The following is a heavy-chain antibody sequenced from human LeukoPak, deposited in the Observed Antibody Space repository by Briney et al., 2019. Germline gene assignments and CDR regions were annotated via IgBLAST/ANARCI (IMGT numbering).Heavy chain of an antibody. Sequence: SVKVSCKASGGTFISYAISWVRQAPGQGLEWMGRIIPILGIANYAQKFQGRVTITSDKSTSTAYMELSSLRSDDTAVYYCARGSVEMATIYYFDYWGQGTLVTVSS. D-gene: IGHD5-24*01. CDR1: GGTFISYA. CDR3: ARGSVEMATIYYFDY. J-gene: IGHJ4*02. V-gene: IGHV1-69*04. CDR2: IIPILGIA.